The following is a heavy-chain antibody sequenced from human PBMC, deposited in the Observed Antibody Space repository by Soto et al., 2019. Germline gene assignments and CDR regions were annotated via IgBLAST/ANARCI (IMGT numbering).Heavy chain of an antibody. Sequence: QVQLVESGGGVVQPGRSLRLSCAASGFTFSSYGMHWVRQAPGKGLEWVAVISYDGSNKYYADSVKGRFTISRDNSKNTLYLEMNGLSAEDSAVYYCAKSRSSWYRDAFDIWGQGTMVTVSS. D-gene: IGHD6-13*01. V-gene: IGHV3-30*18. CDR1: GFTFSSYG. CDR2: ISYDGSNK. J-gene: IGHJ3*02. CDR3: AKSRSSWYRDAFDI.